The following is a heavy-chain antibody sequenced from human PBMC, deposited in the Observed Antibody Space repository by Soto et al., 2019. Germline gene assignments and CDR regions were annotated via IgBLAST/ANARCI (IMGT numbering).Heavy chain of an antibody. CDR1: GFTFSSYA. CDR2: ISDRGGSP. Sequence: VQLLESGGGLVQPGGSLRLSCAASGFTFSSYAMNWVRQTPGEGLEWVSGISDRGGSPYYADSVKGRFTISRDNSKNILYLQMDSLRAEDTGVYYCARYALGLSPWWYNWFDRWGQGTLVSVSS. CDR3: ARYALGLSPWWYNWFDR. J-gene: IGHJ5*02. D-gene: IGHD2-8*02. V-gene: IGHV3-23*01.